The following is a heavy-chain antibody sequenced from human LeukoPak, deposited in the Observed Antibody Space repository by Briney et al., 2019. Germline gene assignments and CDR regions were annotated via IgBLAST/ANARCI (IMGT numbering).Heavy chain of an antibody. D-gene: IGHD3-10*01. Sequence: SETLSLTCTVSGASISSDNYYWNWIRQPAGKGLEWIGPIYSGTTNYNPSLKSRVSISVDTSKNQFSLKMTSVTAADTAVYYCASLGSRDFWGQGTLVTISS. CDR2: IYSGTT. V-gene: IGHV4-61*02. CDR1: GASISSDNYY. CDR3: ASLGSRDF. J-gene: IGHJ4*02.